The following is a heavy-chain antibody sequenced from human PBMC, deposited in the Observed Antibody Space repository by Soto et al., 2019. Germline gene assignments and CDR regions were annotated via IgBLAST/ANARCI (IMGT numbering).Heavy chain of an antibody. Sequence: PGGSLRLSCAASGFTFSSYDMHWVRQATGKGLEWVSAIGTAGDTYYPGSVKGRFTISRENAKNSLYLQMNSLRAGDTAVYYCARGVGQLVHYYYMDVWGKGTTVTVSS. V-gene: IGHV3-13*01. J-gene: IGHJ6*03. CDR1: GFTFSSYD. D-gene: IGHD6-6*01. CDR3: ARGVGQLVHYYYMDV. CDR2: IGTAGDT.